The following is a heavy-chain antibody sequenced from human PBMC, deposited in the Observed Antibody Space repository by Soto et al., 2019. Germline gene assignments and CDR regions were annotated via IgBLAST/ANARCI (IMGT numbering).Heavy chain of an antibody. D-gene: IGHD6-19*01. CDR3: ARNQNAAVADYFDY. V-gene: IGHV4-39*01. J-gene: IGHJ4*02. CDR1: GGYLVSSSYC. CDR2: IYYSGST. Sequence: PSETMSLTCPVAGGYLVSSSYCWGRNHQPPGKGLEWIGSIYYSGSTYYNPSLKSRVTISVDTSKNQFSLKLSSVTAADTAVYYCARNQNAAVADYFDYWGQGTLVTVSS.